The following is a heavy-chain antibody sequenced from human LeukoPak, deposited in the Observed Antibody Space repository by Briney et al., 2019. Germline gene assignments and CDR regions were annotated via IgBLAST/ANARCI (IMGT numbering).Heavy chain of an antibody. Sequence: GASVKVSCKASGYTFTGYYMHWARQAPGQGLEWMGWINPNSGGTNYAQKFQGRVTMTRDTSISTAYMELSRLRSDDTAVYYCARVADLVPAAMCDYWGQGTLVTVSS. J-gene: IGHJ4*02. V-gene: IGHV1-2*02. D-gene: IGHD2-2*01. CDR1: GYTFTGYY. CDR3: ARVADLVPAAMCDY. CDR2: INPNSGGT.